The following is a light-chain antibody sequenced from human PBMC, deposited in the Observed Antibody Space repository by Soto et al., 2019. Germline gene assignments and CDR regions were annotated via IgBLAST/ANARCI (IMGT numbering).Light chain of an antibody. CDR1: LSVNAN. CDR3: QQYNTWLWT. V-gene: IGKV3-15*01. Sequence: EVVMTQSPATLSVSPGERATLSCRASLSVNANLAWYQQKPGQAPRLLIHGASNRATGIPARFSGSGFGTEFILTISSLQSEDFAVYYCQQYNTWLWTFGQGTKVEI. J-gene: IGKJ1*01. CDR2: GAS.